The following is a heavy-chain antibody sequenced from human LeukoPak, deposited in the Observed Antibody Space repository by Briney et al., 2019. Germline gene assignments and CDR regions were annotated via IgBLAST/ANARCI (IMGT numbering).Heavy chain of an antibody. J-gene: IGHJ4*02. CDR1: GFTFNKYS. Sequence: PGGSLRLSCAASGFTFNKYSMNWVRQAPGKGLEWLSYITGSSSSIYYADSVRGRFTISRDNANNSLYPEMNNLRAEDTAVYYCARDRVLLTGIGFDYWGQGILVIVSP. D-gene: IGHD3-10*01. V-gene: IGHV3-48*01. CDR3: ARDRVLLTGIGFDY. CDR2: ITGSSSSI.